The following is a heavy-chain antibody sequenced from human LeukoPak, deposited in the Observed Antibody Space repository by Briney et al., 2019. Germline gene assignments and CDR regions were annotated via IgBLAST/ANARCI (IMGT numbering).Heavy chain of an antibody. CDR3: ARAAWGIAAAVREFDY. D-gene: IGHD6-13*01. J-gene: IGHJ4*02. CDR1: GGTFSSYV. CDR2: IIPIFGTA. Sequence: SVKVSCKASGGTFSSYVISWVRQAPGQGLEWMGGIIPIFGTANYAQKFQGRVTITADKSTSTAYMELSSLRSEDTAVYYCARAAWGIAAAVREFDYWGQGTLVTVSS. V-gene: IGHV1-69*06.